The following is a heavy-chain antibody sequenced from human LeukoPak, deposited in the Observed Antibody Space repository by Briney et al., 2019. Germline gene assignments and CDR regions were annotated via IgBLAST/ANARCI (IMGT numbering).Heavy chain of an antibody. CDR1: GFTHSSYW. CDR2: IKQGGSEK. CDR3: AREGWDDSSGYLDY. V-gene: IGHV3-7*01. D-gene: IGHD3-22*01. Sequence: GGSLRLSRAASGFTHSSYWMSGVGQAPGKGLEWVANIKQGGSEKYYVDSVKGRFTISRDNAKNSLYLQMNSLRAEDTAVYYCAREGWDDSSGYLDYWGQGTLVTVSS. J-gene: IGHJ4*02.